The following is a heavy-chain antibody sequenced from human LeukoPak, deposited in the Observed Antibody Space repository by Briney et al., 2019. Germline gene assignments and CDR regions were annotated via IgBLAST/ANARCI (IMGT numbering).Heavy chain of an antibody. CDR2: INNDETST. J-gene: IGHJ4*02. V-gene: IGHV3-74*01. D-gene: IGHD2-15*01. CDR1: GFTFSSYA. CDR3: ACYGIAPPY. Sequence: GGSLRLSCAASGFTFSSYAMSWVRQAPGKGLVWVSHINNDETSTSYADSVRGRFTISRDNAKNTLFLQMNSLRTEDTAVYFCACYGIAPPYWGQGTLVTVSS.